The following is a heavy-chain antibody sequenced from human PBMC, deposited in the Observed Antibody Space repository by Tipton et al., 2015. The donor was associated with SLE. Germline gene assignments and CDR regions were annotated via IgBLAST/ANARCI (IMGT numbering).Heavy chain of an antibody. J-gene: IGHJ4*02. CDR3: ARGAPDTIFGVVDY. CDR1: GYTFTTYG. Sequence: QSGAEVKKPGASVRVSCKASGYTFTTYGISWVRQAPGQGLEWMGWISTYNGNTNYAQKLQGRVTMTSDTSTSTAYMELRSLRSDDTAVYYCARGAPDTIFGVVDYWGQGTLVTVSS. CDR2: ISTYNGNT. V-gene: IGHV1-18*01. D-gene: IGHD3-3*01.